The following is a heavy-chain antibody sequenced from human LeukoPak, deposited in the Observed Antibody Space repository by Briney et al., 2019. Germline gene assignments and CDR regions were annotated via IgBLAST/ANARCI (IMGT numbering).Heavy chain of an antibody. V-gene: IGHV3-30-3*01. CDR3: ARWLQGFDY. D-gene: IGHD5-24*01. CDR2: ISYDGSNK. Sequence: PGGSLRLSCAASGFTFSSYAMHWVRQAPGKGLEWVAVISYDGSNKYYADSVKGRFTISRDNSKNTLYLQMNSLRAEDTAVYYCARWLQGFDYWGQGTLVTVSS. J-gene: IGHJ4*02. CDR1: GFTFSSYA.